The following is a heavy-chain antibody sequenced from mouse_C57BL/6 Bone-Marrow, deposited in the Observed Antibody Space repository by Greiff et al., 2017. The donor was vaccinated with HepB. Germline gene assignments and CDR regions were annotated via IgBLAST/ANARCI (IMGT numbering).Heavy chain of an antibody. CDR2: IYPGDGDT. CDR1: GYAFSSSW. D-gene: IGHD2-3*01. J-gene: IGHJ2*01. Sequence: QVQLQQSGPELVQPGASVKISCKASGYAFSSSWMNWVKQRPGKGLEWIGRIYPGDGDTNYNGKFKGKATLTADKSSSTAYMQLSSLTSEDSAVYFCARGWLLPDYWGQGTTLTVS. CDR3: ARGWLLPDY. V-gene: IGHV1-82*01.